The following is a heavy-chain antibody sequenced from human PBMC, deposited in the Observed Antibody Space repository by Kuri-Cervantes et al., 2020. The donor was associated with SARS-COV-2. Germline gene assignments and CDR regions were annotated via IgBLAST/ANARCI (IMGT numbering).Heavy chain of an antibody. CDR2: INHSGST. J-gene: IGHJ5*02. Sequence: SETLSLTCAVYGGSFSGYYWSWIRQPPGKVLEWIGEINHSGSTNYHPSLKSRVTISVDTSKNQYSLKLSSVTAADTAVYSCARSFRYSCSWSNWFDPWGQGTLVTVSS. V-gene: IGHV4-34*01. CDR3: ARSFRYSCSWSNWFDP. CDR1: GGSFSGYY. D-gene: IGHD6-13*01.